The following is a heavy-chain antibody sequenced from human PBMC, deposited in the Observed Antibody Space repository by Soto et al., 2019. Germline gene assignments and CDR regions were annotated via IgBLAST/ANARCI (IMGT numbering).Heavy chain of an antibody. Sequence: QVQLVQSGAAVSKPGSSVKVSCKASGGTFGIYAIGWVRQAPGQGLEWMGGIIPAFGTTKNAQKFQDRVDMSADESTNTVYMGLRGLRFDDTAVCYCARVPRQMLYGPTRNGMDVWGQGTTLIVSS. J-gene: IGHJ6*02. V-gene: IGHV1-69*01. CDR2: IIPAFGTT. CDR1: GGTFGIYA. D-gene: IGHD2-2*02. CDR3: ARVPRQMLYGPTRNGMDV.